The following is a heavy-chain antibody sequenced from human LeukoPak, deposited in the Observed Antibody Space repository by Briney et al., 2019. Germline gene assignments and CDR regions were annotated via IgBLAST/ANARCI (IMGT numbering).Heavy chain of an antibody. CDR2: ISYDGSNK. D-gene: IGHD2-2*02. V-gene: IGHV3-30-3*01. Sequence: GGSLRLSCAASGFTFSSYAMHWVRQAPGKGLEWVAVISYDGSNKYYADSVKGRFTISRDNSKNTLYLQMNSRRAEDRAVYYCARGRYCSSTSCYMGYYYYGMDVWGQGTTVTVSS. CDR3: ARGRYCSSTSCYMGYYYYGMDV. J-gene: IGHJ6*02. CDR1: GFTFSSYA.